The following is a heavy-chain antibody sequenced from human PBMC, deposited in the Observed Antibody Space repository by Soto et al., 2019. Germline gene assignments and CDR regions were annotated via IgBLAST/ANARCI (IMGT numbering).Heavy chain of an antibody. V-gene: IGHV3-30*18. CDR3: AKDRGSGYYGSIDY. Sequence: QEQLVESGGGVVQPGRSLRLACATSGFSFSTYGMHWVRQAPGKGLEWVALIPYDGTNEYYADSVTGRFTISRDNSKNTLDLQMNSLRPEDTAVYFCAKDRGSGYYGSIDYWGQGTLVTVSS. CDR1: GFSFSTYG. CDR2: IPYDGTNE. J-gene: IGHJ4*02. D-gene: IGHD3-22*01.